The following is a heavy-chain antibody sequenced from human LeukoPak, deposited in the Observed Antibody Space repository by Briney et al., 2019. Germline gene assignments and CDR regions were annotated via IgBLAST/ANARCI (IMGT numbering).Heavy chain of an antibody. Sequence: PSETLSLTCTVSGGSISSYYWSWIRQPPGKGLEWIGYIYYSGSTNYNPSLKSRVTISVDTSKNQFSLKLSSVTAADTAVYYCARATYSGSYYGMDVSGQGTTVTVSS. CDR2: IYYSGST. CDR1: GGSISSYY. V-gene: IGHV4-59*01. J-gene: IGHJ6*02. D-gene: IGHD1-26*01. CDR3: ARATYSGSYYGMDV.